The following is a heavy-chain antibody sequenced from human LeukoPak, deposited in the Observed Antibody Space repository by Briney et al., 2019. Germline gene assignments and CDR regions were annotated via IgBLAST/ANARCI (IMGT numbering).Heavy chain of an antibody. D-gene: IGHD1-1*01. CDR3: ARGRRRNSRYNANDGIRDAFDI. CDR1: GGSIGSSSYY. CDR2: INHSGST. V-gene: IGHV4-39*07. Sequence: SETLSLTCTVSGGSIGSSSYYWGWIRQPPGKGLEWIGEINHSGSTNYNPSLKSRVTISVDTSKNQFSLKLSSVTAADTAVYYCARGRRRNSRYNANDGIRDAFDIWGQGTMVTVSS. J-gene: IGHJ3*02.